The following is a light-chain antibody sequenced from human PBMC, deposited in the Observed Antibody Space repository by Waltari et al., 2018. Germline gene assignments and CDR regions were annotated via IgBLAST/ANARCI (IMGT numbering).Light chain of an antibody. CDR3: QQTYKSPPT. J-gene: IGKJ3*01. V-gene: IGKV1-39*01. Sequence: DVLVTQSPSSLSASVGARVTLTCRASHYIANFLNWYQHMPGKAPRLLIHDASTLQPGVSPRFSGSTSGTDFILTIDNLHPEDFATYYCQQTYKSPPTFGPGTKVDV. CDR2: DAS. CDR1: HYIANF.